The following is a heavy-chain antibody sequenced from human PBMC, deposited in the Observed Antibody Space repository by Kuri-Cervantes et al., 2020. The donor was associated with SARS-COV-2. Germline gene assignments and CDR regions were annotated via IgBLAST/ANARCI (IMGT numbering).Heavy chain of an antibody. V-gene: IGHV1-18*01. CDR1: GYTFTSYG. CDR3: ASYRDFWSGTAGIDY. D-gene: IGHD3-3*01. CDR2: ISAYNGNT. Sequence: ASVKVSCKASGYTFTSYGISWVRQAPGRGLEWMGWISAYNGNTNYAQKLQGRVTMTTDTSTSTAYMELRSLRSDDTAVYYCASYRDFWSGTAGIDYWGQGTLVTVSS. J-gene: IGHJ4*02.